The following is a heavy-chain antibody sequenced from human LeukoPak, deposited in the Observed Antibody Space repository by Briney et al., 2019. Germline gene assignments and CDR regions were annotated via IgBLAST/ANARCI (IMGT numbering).Heavy chain of an antibody. D-gene: IGHD1-1*01. Sequence: PGGSLRLSCAASGFTFSSYWMHWVRQAPGKGLVWVSRINSDGSSTSYADSVKGRFTISRDNSKNTLYLQMNSLRVEDTAVYYCARDPGPYGDYMDVWGKGTTVTVSS. CDR3: ARDPGPYGDYMDV. V-gene: IGHV3-74*01. J-gene: IGHJ6*03. CDR2: INSDGSST. CDR1: GFTFSSYW.